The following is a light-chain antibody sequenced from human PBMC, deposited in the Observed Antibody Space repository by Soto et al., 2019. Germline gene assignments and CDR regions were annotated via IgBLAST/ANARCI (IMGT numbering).Light chain of an antibody. CDR2: DAS. CDR1: QSIAKNY. Sequence: EIVLTQSPDTLSLSPGERATISCRASQSIAKNYLAWYQQKPGQAPRLIIDDASSSATGLPNRFTGSGSGADSALTISRLEPEDFAVYYCQQCAYSPRTFGQGTKVEVK. CDR3: QQCAYSPRT. V-gene: IGKV3-20*01. J-gene: IGKJ1*01.